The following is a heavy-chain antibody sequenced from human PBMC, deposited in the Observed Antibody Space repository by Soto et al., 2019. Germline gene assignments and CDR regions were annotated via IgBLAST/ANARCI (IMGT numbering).Heavy chain of an antibody. V-gene: IGHV1-69*12. CDR3: ARVEAVAGLYNYHGLDV. CDR1: GGTFSNYA. CDR2: IVPIFGTT. D-gene: IGHD6-19*01. Sequence: QVQMVQSGAEVKKPGSSVKVSCKVSGGTFSNYAIDWVRLAPGQGLEWLGGIVPIFGTTYYTQTFQGRATIIADDSTTTAYLEMSSLRSEYTAIYYCARVEAVAGLYNYHGLDVWGHGTAVTVSS. J-gene: IGHJ6*02.